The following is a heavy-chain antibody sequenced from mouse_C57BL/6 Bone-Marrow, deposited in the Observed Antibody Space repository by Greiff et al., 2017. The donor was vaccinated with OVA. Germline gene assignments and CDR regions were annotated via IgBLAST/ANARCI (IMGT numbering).Heavy chain of an antibody. CDR1: GFTFSSYA. CDR3: ARALTTESPLEGFDV. Sequence: DVHLVESGGGLVKPGGSLKLSCAASGFTFSSYAMSWVRQTPEKRLEWVATISDGGSYTYYPDNVKGRFTISRDNAKNNLYLQMSHLKSEDTAMYYCARALTTESPLEGFDVWGTGTTVTVSS. V-gene: IGHV5-4*01. CDR2: ISDGGSYT. D-gene: IGHD1-1*01. J-gene: IGHJ1*03.